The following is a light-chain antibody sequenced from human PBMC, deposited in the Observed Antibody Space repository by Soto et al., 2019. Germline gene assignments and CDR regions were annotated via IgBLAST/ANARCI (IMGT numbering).Light chain of an antibody. CDR1: QSVLLSSNNKNY. CDR3: QQYSSTLLT. CDR2: WAS. Sequence: DIVMTQSPDSLAVFLGERATINCKSSQSVLLSSNNKNYLAWYQQKPGQPPKLLIYWASTREVGVPDRFSGSGSGTDFTLTISSVQAEDVAVYYCQQYSSTLLTFGGGTKVEIK. J-gene: IGKJ4*01. V-gene: IGKV4-1*01.